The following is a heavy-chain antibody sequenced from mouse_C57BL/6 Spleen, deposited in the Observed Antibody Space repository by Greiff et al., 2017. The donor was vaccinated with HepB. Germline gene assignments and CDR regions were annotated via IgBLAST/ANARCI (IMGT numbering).Heavy chain of an antibody. CDR2: ISSGGAYI. J-gene: IGHJ3*01. CDR3: TRSVIYYYGSSPFAY. D-gene: IGHD1-1*01. V-gene: IGHV5-9-1*02. Sequence: EVQVVESGEGLVKPGGSLKLSCAASGFTFSSYAMSWVRQTPEKRLEWVAYISSGGAYIYYADTVKGRFTISRDNARNTLYLQMSSLKSEDTAMYYCTRSVIYYYGSSPFAYWGQGTLVTVSA. CDR1: GFTFSSYA.